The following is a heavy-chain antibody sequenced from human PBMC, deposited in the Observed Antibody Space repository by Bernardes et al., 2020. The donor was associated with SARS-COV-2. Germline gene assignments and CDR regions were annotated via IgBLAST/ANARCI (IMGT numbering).Heavy chain of an antibody. J-gene: IGHJ6*02. CDR2: IYSSGSS. V-gene: IGHV4-39*01. CDR1: GGSISSSNNY. CDR3: AGSSCGIDCYIGGLRSWDDGMDV. Sequence: AESLTLTCTVSGGSISSSNNYWGWIPQPNGKGLEWIGSIYSSGSSYYNPALQSRVRASVDTSKNEFSLRLSFVTAADTAVYYCAGSSCGIDCYIGGLRSWDDGMDVWGQGTTVTVSS. D-gene: IGHD2-21*01.